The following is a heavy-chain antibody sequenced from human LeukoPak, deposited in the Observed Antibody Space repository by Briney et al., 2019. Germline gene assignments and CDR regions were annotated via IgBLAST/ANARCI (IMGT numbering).Heavy chain of an antibody. D-gene: IGHD6-6*01. CDR3: ARRSSRQFDP. J-gene: IGHJ5*02. CDR1: GRPISSYY. Sequence: SETLSLPCTVSGRPISSYYWSRIRQPPGKGLEWIGYIYTSGSTNYNPSLKSRATISVDTSKNQFSLKLSSVTAADTAVYYCARRSSRQFDPWGQGTLVTVSS. V-gene: IGHV4-4*09. CDR2: IYTSGST.